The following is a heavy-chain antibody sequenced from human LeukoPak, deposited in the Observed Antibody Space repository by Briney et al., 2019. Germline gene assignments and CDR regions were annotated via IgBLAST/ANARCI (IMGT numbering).Heavy chain of an antibody. V-gene: IGHV1-2*02. J-gene: IGHJ6*02. CDR3: ARDRATDDFWSGPPYYYYGMDV. D-gene: IGHD3-3*01. CDR1: GYTFTGYY. CDR2: INPNSGGT. Sequence: ASVKASCKASGYTFTGYYMHWVRQAPGQGLEWMGWINPNSGGTNYAQKFQGRVTMTRDTSISTAYMELSRLRSDDTAVYYCARDRATDDFWSGPPYYYYGMDVWGQGTTVTVSS.